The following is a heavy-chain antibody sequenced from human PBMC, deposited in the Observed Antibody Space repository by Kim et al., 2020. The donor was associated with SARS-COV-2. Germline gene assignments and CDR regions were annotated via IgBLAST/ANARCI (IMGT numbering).Heavy chain of an antibody. V-gene: IGHV3-23*01. J-gene: IGHJ4*02. Sequence: GGSLRLSCVASGITLANHAMMWVRQAPGKGLECISSIDADGTPHYSSSVEGRFTISKDDSKSTLSLQMSSLILNDTAVYFCAEKGAFGFWGRGTLVTVSS. CDR1: GITLANHA. CDR3: AEKGAFGF. CDR2: SIDADGTP. D-gene: IGHD3-16*01.